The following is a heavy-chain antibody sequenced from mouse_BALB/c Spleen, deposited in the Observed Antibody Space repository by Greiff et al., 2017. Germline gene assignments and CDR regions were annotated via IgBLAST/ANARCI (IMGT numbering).Heavy chain of an antibody. CDR1: GYTFTSYW. J-gene: IGHJ4*01. Sequence: QVQLQQPGAELVKPGASVKLSCKASGYTFTSYWMHWVKQRPGQGLEWIGEIDPSDSYTNYNQKFKGKATLTVDKSSSTAYMELRSLTSEDTAVYYCARRGGYDEAMDYWGQGTSVTVSS. CDR2: IDPSDSYT. CDR3: ARRGGYDEAMDY. D-gene: IGHD2-2*01. V-gene: IGHV1-69*02.